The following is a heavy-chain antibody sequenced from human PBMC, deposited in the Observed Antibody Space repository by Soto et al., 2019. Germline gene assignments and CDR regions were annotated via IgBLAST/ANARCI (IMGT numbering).Heavy chain of an antibody. CDR1: GFTFSSYS. J-gene: IGHJ4*02. CDR2: ISSSSSTI. CDR3: ARDQAGYFSGTDY. D-gene: IGHD3-9*01. V-gene: IGHV3-48*01. Sequence: HPGGSLRLSCAASGFTFSSYSMNWVRQAPGKGLEWVSYISSSSSTIYYADSVKGRFTISRDNAKNSLYLQMNSLRAEDTAVYYCARDQAGYFSGTDYWGQGTLVTVSS.